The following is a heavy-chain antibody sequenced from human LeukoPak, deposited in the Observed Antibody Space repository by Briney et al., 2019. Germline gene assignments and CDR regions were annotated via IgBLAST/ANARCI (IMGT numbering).Heavy chain of an antibody. Sequence: ASVKVSCKASGYTFTSYAMHWVRQAPGQRLEWMGWINAGNGNTKYSQEFQGRVTITRDTSASTAYMELSSLRSEDMAVYYCARGGTVTTKELHYYMDVWGKGTTVTVSS. CDR1: GYTFTSYA. V-gene: IGHV1-3*03. CDR3: ARGGTVTTKELHYYMDV. D-gene: IGHD4-11*01. J-gene: IGHJ6*03. CDR2: INAGNGNT.